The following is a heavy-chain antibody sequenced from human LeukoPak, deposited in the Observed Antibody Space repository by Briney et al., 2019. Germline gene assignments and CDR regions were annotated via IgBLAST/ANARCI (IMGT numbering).Heavy chain of an antibody. CDR2: IHHSGST. J-gene: IGHJ4*02. V-gene: IGHV4-4*02. CDR1: GASISSNIW. Sequence: PSETLSLTCAVSGASISSNIWWSWVRQPPGKGLELIGEIHHSGSTNYNPSLKSRVTISVDKSKNQFSLKLSSVTAADTAVYYFARRGEAASPLDYWGQGTLVTVSS. CDR3: ARRGEAASPLDY. D-gene: IGHD6-13*01.